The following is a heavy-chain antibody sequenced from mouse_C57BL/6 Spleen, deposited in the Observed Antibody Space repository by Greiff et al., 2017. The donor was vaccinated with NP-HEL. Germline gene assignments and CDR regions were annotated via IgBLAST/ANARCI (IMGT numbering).Heavy chain of an antibody. Sequence: EVQRVESGPELVKPGASVKMSCKASGYTFTDYNMHWVKQSHGKSLEWIGYINPNNGGTSYNQKFKGKATLTVNKSSSTAYMELRSLTSEDSAVYYCARTLYYGSSYWYFDVWGTGTTVTVSS. V-gene: IGHV1-22*01. J-gene: IGHJ1*03. D-gene: IGHD1-1*01. CDR3: ARTLYYGSSYWYFDV. CDR1: GYTFTDYN. CDR2: INPNNGGT.